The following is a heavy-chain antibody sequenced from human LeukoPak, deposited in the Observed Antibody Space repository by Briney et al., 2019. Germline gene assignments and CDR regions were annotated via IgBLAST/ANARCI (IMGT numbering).Heavy chain of an antibody. CDR2: IYYSGST. CDR1: GGSISSYY. J-gene: IGHJ4*02. V-gene: IGHV4-59*08. CDR3: ARALVDTAMVTAYYFDY. D-gene: IGHD5-18*01. Sequence: PSETLSLTCTVSGGSISSYYWSWIRQPPGKGLEWIGYIYYSGSTNYNRSLKSRVTISVDTSKNQFSLKLSSVTAADTAVYYCARALVDTAMVTAYYFDYWGQGTLVTVS.